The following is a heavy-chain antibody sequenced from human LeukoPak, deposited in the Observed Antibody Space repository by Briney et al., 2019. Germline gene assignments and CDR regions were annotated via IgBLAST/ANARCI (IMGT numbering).Heavy chain of an antibody. Sequence: GGSLRLSCAASGFTFSSYSMNWVRQAPGKGLEWVSAISGSGGSTYYADSVKGRFTISRDNSKNTLYLQMNSLRAEDTAVYYCAKSRGRGNSSGYYRGAFDIWGQGTMVTVSS. V-gene: IGHV3-23*01. CDR2: ISGSGGST. CDR3: AKSRGRGNSSGYYRGAFDI. J-gene: IGHJ3*02. CDR1: GFTFSSYS. D-gene: IGHD3-22*01.